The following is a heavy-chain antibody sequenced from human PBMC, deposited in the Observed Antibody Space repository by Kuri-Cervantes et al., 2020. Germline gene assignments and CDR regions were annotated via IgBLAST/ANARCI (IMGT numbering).Heavy chain of an antibody. J-gene: IGHJ4*02. CDR3: AKVSGAMATGPYYFDY. D-gene: IGHD5-18*01. V-gene: IGHV3-23*01. Sequence: GGSLRLSCAASGFTFSSYAMSWVRQAPGKGLEWVSAISGSGGSTYYADSVKGRFTISRDNSKNTLYLQMNSLRAEDTAVYYCAKVSGAMATGPYYFDYWGQGTLVTVSS. CDR2: ISGSGGST. CDR1: GFTFSSYA.